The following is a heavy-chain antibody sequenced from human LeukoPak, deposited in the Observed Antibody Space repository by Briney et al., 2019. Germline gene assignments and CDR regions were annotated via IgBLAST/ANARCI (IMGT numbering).Heavy chain of an antibody. J-gene: IGHJ5*01. CDR3: AKTYDLLTGYSVFDS. CDR2: INHSGST. D-gene: IGHD3-9*01. CDR1: GGSFSGYY. Sequence: SETLSLTCAVYGGSFSGYYWSWIRQPPGKGLEWIGEINHSGSTNYNPSLKSRVTISVDTSKNQFSLKVTSVTAADTAVYYCAKTYDLLTGYSVFDSWGEGILVTVSS. V-gene: IGHV4-34*01.